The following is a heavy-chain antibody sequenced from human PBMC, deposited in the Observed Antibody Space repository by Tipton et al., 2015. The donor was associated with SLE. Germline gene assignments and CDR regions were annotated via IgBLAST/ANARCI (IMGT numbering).Heavy chain of an antibody. CDR2: IYYSGST. V-gene: IGHV4-39*07. Sequence: TLSLTCTVSGGSISSSSYYWGWIRQPPGKGLEWIGSIYYSGSTYYNPSLKSRVTISVDTSKNQFSLKLSSVTAADTAVYYCARSPRESSGWYYFDYWGQGTLVTVSS. CDR1: GGSISSSSYY. D-gene: IGHD6-19*01. J-gene: IGHJ4*02. CDR3: ARSPRESSGWYYFDY.